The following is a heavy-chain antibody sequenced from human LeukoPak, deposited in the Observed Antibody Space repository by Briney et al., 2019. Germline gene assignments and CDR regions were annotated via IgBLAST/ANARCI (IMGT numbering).Heavy chain of an antibody. CDR3: ALVYYDILTGNYYYYYGLDV. D-gene: IGHD3-9*01. CDR2: INPNNGVT. J-gene: IGHJ6*02. V-gene: IGHV1-2*02. CDR1: GYTFTGYY. Sequence: GASVKVSCKASGYTFTGYYIHWVRQAPGQGLEWMAWINPNNGVTNYAQSFQGRVTMTRDTSTSTAYMELSRLSSDDTAVYYCALVYYDILTGNYYYYYGLDVWGQGTTVTVSS.